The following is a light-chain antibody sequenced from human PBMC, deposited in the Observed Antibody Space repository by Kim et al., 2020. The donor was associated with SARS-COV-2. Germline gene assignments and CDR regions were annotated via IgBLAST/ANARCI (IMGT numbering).Light chain of an antibody. V-gene: IGKV1-39*01. CDR1: QSIGTR. J-gene: IGKJ1*01. CDR2: TAS. Sequence: IQMTQSPSSLAASVGDRITIACRASQSIGTRLNWYQQRPGKAPKLLIYTASSLQSGVPSRFTGSGSETDFTLTITSLQPEDFATYYCQQTSSAPRTFGQGTKVDIK. CDR3: QQTSSAPRT.